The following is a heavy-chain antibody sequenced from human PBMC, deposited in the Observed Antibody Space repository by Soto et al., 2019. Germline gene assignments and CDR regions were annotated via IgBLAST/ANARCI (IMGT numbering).Heavy chain of an antibody. V-gene: IGHV3-7*03. CDR1: GFTFSSYW. J-gene: IGHJ2*01. CDR2: IKQAGSEK. CDR3: ARDGPTVTTRYFDL. Sequence: EVQLVESGGGLVQPGGSLRISCAASGFTFSSYWMSWVRQAPGKGLEWVANIKQAGSEKYYVDSVKGRFTISRDNAKNXXYLQMNSMRAEDTAVYYCARDGPTVTTRYFDLWGRGTLVTVSS. D-gene: IGHD4-17*01.